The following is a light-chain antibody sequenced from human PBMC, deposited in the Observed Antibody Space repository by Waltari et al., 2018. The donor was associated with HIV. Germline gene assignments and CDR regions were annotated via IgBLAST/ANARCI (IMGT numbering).Light chain of an antibody. Sequence: QSALPQSPSASGSPGQSVNISCTGPNGDISVYNYVSWYQQHSDRPPKLIIFEVTKRPSGVPDRFSGSKSGNTASLFVSGLQPEDEATYFCSSFAGTHKLFGGGTKLTVL. CDR1: NGDISVYNY. J-gene: IGLJ2*01. CDR3: SSFAGTHKL. CDR2: EVT. V-gene: IGLV2-8*01.